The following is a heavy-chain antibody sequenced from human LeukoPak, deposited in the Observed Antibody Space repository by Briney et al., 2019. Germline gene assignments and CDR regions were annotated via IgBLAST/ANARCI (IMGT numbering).Heavy chain of an antibody. CDR2: IYPRDFDT. CDR1: GYTFTHQW. Sequence: GESLKISCEASGYTFTHQWIGWVRQMAGRGLEWVGIIYPRDFDTRYSPSFQGHVTISADTSINTAYLEWSSLEASDTAMYYCARHSDVIGAIWGQGTLVTVSS. D-gene: IGHD3-10*01. CDR3: ARHSDVIGAI. V-gene: IGHV5-51*01. J-gene: IGHJ4*02.